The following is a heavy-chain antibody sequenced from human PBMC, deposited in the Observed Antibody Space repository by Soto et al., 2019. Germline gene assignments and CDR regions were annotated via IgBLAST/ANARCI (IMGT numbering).Heavy chain of an antibody. V-gene: IGHV1-69*13. Sequence: SVKVSCKASGGTFSSYAISWVRQAPGQGLEWMGGIIPIFGTANYAQKFQGRVTITADESTSTAYMELSSLRSEDTAVYYCAVTTSPYYYGMDVWGQGTTVTVSS. D-gene: IGHD4-17*01. J-gene: IGHJ6*02. CDR1: GGTFSSYA. CDR2: IIPIFGTA. CDR3: AVTTSPYYYGMDV.